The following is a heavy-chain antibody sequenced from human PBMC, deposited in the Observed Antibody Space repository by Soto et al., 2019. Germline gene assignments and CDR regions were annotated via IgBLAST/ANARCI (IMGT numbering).Heavy chain of an antibody. J-gene: IGHJ4*02. Sequence: GGSLRLSCAASGFTFSSYGMHWVRQAPGKGLEWVAVISYDGSNKYYADSVKGRFTISRDNSKNTLYLQMNSLRAEDTAVYYCASYYDSSGYRFDYWGQGTLVTVSS. CDR2: ISYDGSNK. D-gene: IGHD3-22*01. V-gene: IGHV3-30*03. CDR1: GFTFSSYG. CDR3: ASYYDSSGYRFDY.